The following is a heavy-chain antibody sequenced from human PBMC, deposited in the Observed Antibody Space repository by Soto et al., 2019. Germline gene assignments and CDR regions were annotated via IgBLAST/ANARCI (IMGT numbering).Heavy chain of an antibody. CDR3: ARSGYSYGYEIVDYYYGMDV. Sequence: EVQLLESGGGLVQPGGSLRLSCAASGFTFSSYAMSWVRQAPGKGLEWVSAISGSGGSTYYADSVKGRFTISRDNSKNTLYLQMNSLRAEDTAVYYCARSGYSYGYEIVDYYYGMDVWGQGTTVTVSS. J-gene: IGHJ6*02. CDR1: GFTFSSYA. D-gene: IGHD5-18*01. V-gene: IGHV3-23*01. CDR2: ISGSGGST.